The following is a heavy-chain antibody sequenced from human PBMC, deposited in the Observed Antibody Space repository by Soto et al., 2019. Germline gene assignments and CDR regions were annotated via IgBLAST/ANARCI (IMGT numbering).Heavy chain of an antibody. V-gene: IGHV4-4*02. CDR2: IYHSGST. D-gene: IGHD4-4*01. CDR3: VRKDYSDWFFEL. J-gene: IGHJ2*01. Sequence: QVQLQESGPGLVKPSGTLSLTCAVSGASISSSHWWSWVRQPPGKGLEWIGEIYHSGSTYYNASLKSRVAISLDKSKNQFSLKLRSVTAADTAVYYCVRKDYSDWFFELWGRGTLVTVSS. CDR1: GASISSSHW.